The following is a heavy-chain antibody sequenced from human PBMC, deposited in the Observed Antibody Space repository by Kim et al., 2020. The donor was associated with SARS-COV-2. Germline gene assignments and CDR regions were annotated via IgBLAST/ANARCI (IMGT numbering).Heavy chain of an antibody. CDR3: AREGGGSIGLGFDP. CDR2: VNAGNGNT. CDR1: GYTFATYA. Sequence: ASVKVSCKASGYTFATYAVHWMRQAPGQSLQWMGWVNAGNGNTRYSQNFQGRVTITRDPSATSVYMELSSLTSEDTAVYYCAREGGGSIGLGFDPWGQGTLVIVSP. V-gene: IGHV1-3*01. J-gene: IGHJ5*02. D-gene: IGHD3-16*02.